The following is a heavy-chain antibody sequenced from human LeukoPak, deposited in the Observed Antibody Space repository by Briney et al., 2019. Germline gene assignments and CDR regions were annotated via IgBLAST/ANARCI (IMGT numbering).Heavy chain of an antibody. CDR1: GYSFTSYW. CDR3: ARRYSLRYNWFDP. D-gene: IGHD6-13*01. Sequence: GESLKISCKGSGYSFTSYWIGWVRQMPGKGLEWMGIIYPGDSDTRYSPSFQGQVTISADKSISTAYLQRSSLKASDTAMYYCARRYSLRYNWFDPWGQGTLVTVSS. V-gene: IGHV5-51*01. J-gene: IGHJ5*02. CDR2: IYPGDSDT.